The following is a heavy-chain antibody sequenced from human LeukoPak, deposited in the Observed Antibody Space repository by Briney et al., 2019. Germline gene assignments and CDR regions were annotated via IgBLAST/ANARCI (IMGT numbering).Heavy chain of an antibody. J-gene: IGHJ4*02. Sequence: ASVKVSCRASGYTFTGYYMHWVRQAPGQGLEWMGWINPNSGGTNYAQKFQGRVTMTRDTSISTAYMELSRLRSDDTAVYYCARARMRGSGATDYWGQGTLVTVSS. V-gene: IGHV1-2*02. D-gene: IGHD1-14*01. CDR3: ARARMRGSGATDY. CDR2: INPNSGGT. CDR1: GYTFTGYY.